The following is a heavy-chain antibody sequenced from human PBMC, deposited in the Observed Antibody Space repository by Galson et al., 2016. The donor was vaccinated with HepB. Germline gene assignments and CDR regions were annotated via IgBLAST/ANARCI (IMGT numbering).Heavy chain of an antibody. D-gene: IGHD2/OR15-2a*01. V-gene: IGHV3-43*02. CDR2: ISGDGRNT. Sequence: LRLSCAASGLPSNNYAMHWVRQAPGKGLECVSLISGDGRNTYYADSVKGRFSISRDNSKKSLYLEMNSLRTEDTAFYYCGTLYGGFDPWGQGTLVTVSS. CDR3: GTLYGGFDP. J-gene: IGHJ5*02. CDR1: GLPSNNYA.